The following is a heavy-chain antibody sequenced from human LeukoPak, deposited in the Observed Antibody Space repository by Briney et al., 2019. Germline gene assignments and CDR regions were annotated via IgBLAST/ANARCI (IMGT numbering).Heavy chain of an antibody. Sequence: GGSLRLSCVASGFTFSSYGMHWVRQAPGKGLEWVAFIRYDGSNKYYADSVKGRFTISRDNYENTLYLKMDTLRAEDTAVYYCAKDKRIAVRTFGYWGKGTLVTVSS. CDR1: GFTFSSYG. CDR3: AKDKRIAVRTFGY. J-gene: IGHJ4*02. CDR2: IRYDGSNK. D-gene: IGHD6-6*01. V-gene: IGHV3-30*02.